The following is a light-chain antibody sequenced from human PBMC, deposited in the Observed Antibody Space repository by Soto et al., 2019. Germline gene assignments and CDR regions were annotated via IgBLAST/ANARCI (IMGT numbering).Light chain of an antibody. J-gene: IGLJ1*01. Sequence: QSVLTQPASVSGSPGQSITISCTGTSSDVGAYNFVSWYQHHPGRAPKLIIYEVTIRPSGVSNRFSGSKSGNTASLTISGLQAEDEADYYCSSYTTSAPYVFGSGTKLTGL. CDR1: SSDVGAYNF. CDR2: EVT. CDR3: SSYTTSAPYV. V-gene: IGLV2-14*01.